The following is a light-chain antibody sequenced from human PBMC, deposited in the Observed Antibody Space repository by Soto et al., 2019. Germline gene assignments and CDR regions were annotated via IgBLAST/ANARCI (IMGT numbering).Light chain of an antibody. CDR2: DVN. CDR3: GSYAGRNYV. Sequence: QSALTQPRSVSGSPGQSVTISCTGTSSDVGAYNFVSWFQQHPGKAPKLLISDVNKRPSGVPDRFSGSKSGNTASLTISGLQAEDEADYYCGSYAGRNYVFGTGTQVTVL. J-gene: IGLJ1*01. V-gene: IGLV2-11*01. CDR1: SSDVGAYNF.